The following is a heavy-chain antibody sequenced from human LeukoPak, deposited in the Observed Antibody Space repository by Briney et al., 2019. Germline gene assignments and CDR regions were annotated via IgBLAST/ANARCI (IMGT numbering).Heavy chain of an antibody. CDR2: ISGSGVNT. CDR3: AKDLYSSGSCDY. J-gene: IGHJ4*02. V-gene: IGHV3-23*01. CDR1: GFTFSSYA. D-gene: IGHD6-25*01. Sequence: GGSLRLSCAASGFTFSSYAMSWVRQAPGKGLEWVSIISGSGVNTYYADSVQGRFTISRDNSKNTLFLQMNSLRVEDTAVYYCAKDLYSSGSCDYWGQGTLVAVSS.